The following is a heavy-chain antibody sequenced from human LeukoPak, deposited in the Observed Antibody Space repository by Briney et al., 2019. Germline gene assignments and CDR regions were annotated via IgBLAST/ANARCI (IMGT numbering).Heavy chain of an antibody. CDR2: INTNTGNP. D-gene: IGHD1-26*01. J-gene: IGHJ4*02. CDR1: EYTFTSYA. Sequence: ASVKVSCKASEYTFTSYAMNWVRQAPGQGLEWMGWINTNTGNPTYAQGFTGRFVFSLDTSVSTAYLQISSLKAEDTAVYYCASGPSYSGSNEYFDSWGQGTLVTVSS. CDR3: ASGPSYSGSNEYFDS. V-gene: IGHV7-4-1*02.